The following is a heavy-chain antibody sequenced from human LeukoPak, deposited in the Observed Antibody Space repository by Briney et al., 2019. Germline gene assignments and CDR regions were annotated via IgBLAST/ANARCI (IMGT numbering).Heavy chain of an antibody. D-gene: IGHD6-13*01. CDR1: GGSISNYY. CDR3: ARERYSSSWYRDY. J-gene: IGHJ4*02. Sequence: PSETLSLTCTVSGGSISNYYWSWIRQPPGKGLEWIGYIYYSGSTNYNPSLKSRVTISVDTSKNQFSLKLSSVTAADTAVYYCARERYSSSWYRDYWGQGTLVTVSS. V-gene: IGHV4-59*12. CDR2: IYYSGST.